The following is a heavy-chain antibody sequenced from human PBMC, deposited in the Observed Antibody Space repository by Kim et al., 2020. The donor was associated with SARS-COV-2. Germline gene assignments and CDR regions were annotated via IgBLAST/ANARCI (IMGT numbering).Heavy chain of an antibody. CDR3: ATAFAEAGTPHNHYYYYGLDV. V-gene: IGHV1-24*01. D-gene: IGHD6-13*01. Sequence: ASVKVSCKVSGYTLTELSMHWVRQAPGKGLEWMGGFDPEDGETIYAQKFQGRVTMTEDTSTDTAYMELSSLRSEDTAVYYCATAFAEAGTPHNHYYYYGLDVGGQGTTVTVSS. CDR1: GYTLTELS. CDR2: FDPEDGET. J-gene: IGHJ6*01.